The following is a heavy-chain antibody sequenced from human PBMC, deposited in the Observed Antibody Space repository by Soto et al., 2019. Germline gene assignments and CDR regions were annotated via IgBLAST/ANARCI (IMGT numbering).Heavy chain of an antibody. Sequence: SETLSLTCGVYGGSFSGYQWNWIRQSPGQGLEWIGEINHSGTTKYNPSLESRINLSVDTSKKQFSLKMFSVTAADTAIYYCARGWRLDPWGQGTHLTVSS. CDR2: INHSGTT. CDR1: GGSFSGYQ. J-gene: IGHJ5*02. D-gene: IGHD1-1*01. CDR3: ARGWRLDP. V-gene: IGHV4-34*01.